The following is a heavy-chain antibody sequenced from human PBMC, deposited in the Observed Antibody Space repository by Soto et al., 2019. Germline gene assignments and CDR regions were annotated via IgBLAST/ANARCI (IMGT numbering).Heavy chain of an antibody. CDR1: GGSFSGYY. CDR3: AKVRRPMTTVSRFDY. D-gene: IGHD4-4*01. Sequence: SETLSLTCAVYGGSFSGYYWSWIRQPPGKGLEWIGEINHSGSTNYNPSLKSRVTISVDTSENQFSLKLSSVTAADTAVYYCAKVRRPMTTVSRFDYWGQGTLVTVSS. CDR2: INHSGST. V-gene: IGHV4-34*01. J-gene: IGHJ4*02.